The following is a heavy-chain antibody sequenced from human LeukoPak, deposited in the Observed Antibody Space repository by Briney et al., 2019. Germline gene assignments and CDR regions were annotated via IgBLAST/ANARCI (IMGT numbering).Heavy chain of an antibody. CDR1: GFTVSSNY. V-gene: IGHV3-53*01. D-gene: IGHD3-22*01. CDR3: ARERYYYDSSGYYSYYFDY. J-gene: IGHJ4*02. Sequence: GGSLRLSCAASGFTVSSNYMSWVRQAPGKGLEWVSVIYSGGSTYYADSVKGRFTISTDNSKNTLYPQMNSLRAEDTAVYYCARERYYYDSSGYYSYYFDYWGQGTLVTVSS. CDR2: IYSGGST.